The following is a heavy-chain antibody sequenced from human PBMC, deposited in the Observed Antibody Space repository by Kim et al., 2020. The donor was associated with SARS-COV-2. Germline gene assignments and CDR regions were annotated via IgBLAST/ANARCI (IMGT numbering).Heavy chain of an antibody. CDR2: IIPILGIA. V-gene: IGHV1-69*04. Sequence: SVKVSCKASGGTFSSYAISWVRQAPGQGLEWMGRIIPILGIANYAQKFQGRVTITADKSTSTAYMELSSLRSEDTAVYYCARFYGGNSEVGYWGQGTLVTVSS. CDR3: ARFYGGNSEVGY. J-gene: IGHJ4*02. CDR1: GGTFSSYA. D-gene: IGHD4-17*01.